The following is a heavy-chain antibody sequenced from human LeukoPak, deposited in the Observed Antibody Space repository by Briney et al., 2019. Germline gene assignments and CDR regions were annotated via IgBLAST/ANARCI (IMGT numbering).Heavy chain of an antibody. CDR2: ISAYNGNT. Sequence: ASVKVSCKASGYTFTSYGISWVRQAPGRGLEWMGWISAYNGNTNYAQKLQGRVTMTTDTSTSTAYMELRSLRSDDTAVYYCARDCSSTSCYDHYYYYGMDVWGQGTTVTVSS. V-gene: IGHV1-18*01. J-gene: IGHJ6*02. CDR3: ARDCSSTSCYDHYYYYGMDV. CDR1: GYTFTSYG. D-gene: IGHD2-2*01.